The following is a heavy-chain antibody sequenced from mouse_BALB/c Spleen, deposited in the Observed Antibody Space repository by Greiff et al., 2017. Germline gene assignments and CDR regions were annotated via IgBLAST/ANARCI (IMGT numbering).Heavy chain of an antibody. D-gene: IGHD1-1*01. J-gene: IGHJ2*01. CDR3: AIRSLYYGSSYGY. CDR1: GYTFTSYW. CDR2: INPSTGYT. V-gene: IGHV1-7*01. Sequence: QVQLQQSGAELAKPGASVKMSCKASGYTFTSYWMHWVKQRPGQGLEWIGYINPSTGYTEYNQKFKDKATLTADKSSSTAYIQLSSLTSEDSAVYYCAIRSLYYGSSYGYWGQGTTLTVSS.